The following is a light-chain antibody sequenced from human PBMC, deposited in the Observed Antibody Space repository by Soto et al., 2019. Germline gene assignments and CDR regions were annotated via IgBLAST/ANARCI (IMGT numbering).Light chain of an antibody. CDR2: EVS. V-gene: IGLV2-14*01. CDR1: SSDVGGYNH. Sequence: QSALTQPASVSGSPGQSITISCTGTSSDVGGYNHVSWYQQHPGKAPKLIIYEVSNRPSGVSNRFSGSKSGNTASLTISGLQAEDEADYYCNSFTSVHTGVFGNGTKLTVL. J-gene: IGLJ1*01. CDR3: NSFTSVHTGV.